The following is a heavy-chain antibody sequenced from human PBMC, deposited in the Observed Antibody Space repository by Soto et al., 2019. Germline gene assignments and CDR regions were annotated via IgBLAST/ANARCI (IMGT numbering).Heavy chain of an antibody. Sequence: QVQLVQSGPEVKKPGASVKVSCKTSGYTFTSYGITWVRQAPGQGLEWMGWISGFNGKTKYVQKFQGRVTMTTDTSTSTAYMELRSLKSDDTAVYYCARDVVLVPTTMDVWGKGTTVTVSS. V-gene: IGHV1-18*01. CDR1: GYTFTSYG. CDR3: ARDVVLVPTTMDV. J-gene: IGHJ6*04. D-gene: IGHD2-2*01. CDR2: ISGFNGKT.